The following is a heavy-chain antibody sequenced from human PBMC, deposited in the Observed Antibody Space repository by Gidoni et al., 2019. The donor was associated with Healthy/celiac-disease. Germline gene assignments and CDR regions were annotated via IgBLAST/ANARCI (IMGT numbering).Heavy chain of an antibody. CDR2: IYHSGST. CDR3: ARETLAAAGSGFDY. CDR1: GGSISSSNW. Sequence: LLMLFRTVSLTCAVSGGSISSSNWWSWVRQPPGKGLEWIGEIYHSGSTNYNPSLTSRVTISVDKSKNQFSLKLSSVTAADTAVYDCARETLAAAGSGFDYWGQGTLVTVSS. J-gene: IGHJ4*02. D-gene: IGHD6-13*01. V-gene: IGHV4-4*02.